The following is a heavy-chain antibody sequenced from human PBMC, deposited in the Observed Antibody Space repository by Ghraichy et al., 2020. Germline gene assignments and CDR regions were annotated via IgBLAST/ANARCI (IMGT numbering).Heavy chain of an antibody. Sequence: SQTLSLTYTVSGDSISSYYWSWIRQPPGKGLEWIGCISDSGNTNYNPSLKSRVTMSVDTSKNQVSLKLTYVTAADTAFYYCARAKLIEPLDPWGQGTLVTVSS. V-gene: IGHV4-59*01. J-gene: IGHJ5*02. CDR2: ISDSGNT. CDR3: ARAKLIEPLDP. CDR1: GDSISSYY. D-gene: IGHD1-14*01.